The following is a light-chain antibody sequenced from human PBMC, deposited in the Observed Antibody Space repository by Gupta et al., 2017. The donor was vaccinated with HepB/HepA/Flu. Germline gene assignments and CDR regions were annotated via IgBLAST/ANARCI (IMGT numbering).Light chain of an antibody. CDR2: AAS. V-gene: IGKV1-39*01. Sequence: DIQMTQSPSSLSASVGDRVTITCRASQSISTYLNWYQQKPGQAPNLLIYAASTLQSGVPSRFSGRGSGTDFTLTISRLQPEDFATYYCQQSDSYPSTFGQGTKLEI. CDR3: QQSDSYPST. J-gene: IGKJ2*02. CDR1: QSISTY.